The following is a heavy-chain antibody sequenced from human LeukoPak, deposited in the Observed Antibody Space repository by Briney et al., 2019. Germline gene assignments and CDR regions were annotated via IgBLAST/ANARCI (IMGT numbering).Heavy chain of an antibody. CDR2: ISPGADIT. J-gene: IGHJ4*02. V-gene: IGHV3-23*01. D-gene: IGHD3-22*01. Sequence: GGSLRLSCATSGFTFSIHGMNWVRQAPGKGLEWVSGISPGADITYYAESVKGRFTISRDNSKNTLYLQMNSLRAEDTAVYYCAKDYYYDSNHFDYWGQGTLATVSS. CDR1: GFTFSIHG. CDR3: AKDYYYDSNHFDY.